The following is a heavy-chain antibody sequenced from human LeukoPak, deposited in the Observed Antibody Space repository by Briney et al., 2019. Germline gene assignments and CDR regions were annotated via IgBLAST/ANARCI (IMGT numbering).Heavy chain of an antibody. CDR3: ARDSVPYCSSTSCYLDY. J-gene: IGHJ4*02. D-gene: IGHD2-2*01. CDR2: INPNSGGT. CDR1: GYTFTGYY. V-gene: IGHV1-2*02. Sequence: ASVKVSCKASGYTFTGYYMHWVRQAPGQGLEWMGWINPNSGGTNYAQKFQGRVTMTRDTSISTAYMELSRLRSDDTAVYYCARDSVPYCSSTSCYLDYWGQGTLVTVSS.